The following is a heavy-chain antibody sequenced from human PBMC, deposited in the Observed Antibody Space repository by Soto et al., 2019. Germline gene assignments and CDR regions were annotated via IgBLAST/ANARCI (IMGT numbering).Heavy chain of an antibody. CDR3: ASLDSYDSGILS. CDR2: IIPGLSVR. D-gene: IGHD3-22*01. CDR1: GDIFIRYG. J-gene: IGHJ5*02. Sequence: QVQLVQSGAEVRQPASSVTVSCKASGDIFIRYGINWVRQAPGQGFEWMERIIPGLSVRNFAHKLHARVSVTADTATNTFYRELSSLRSDETAVYFCASLDSYDSGILSWGQGTLVTVSS. V-gene: IGHV1-69*02.